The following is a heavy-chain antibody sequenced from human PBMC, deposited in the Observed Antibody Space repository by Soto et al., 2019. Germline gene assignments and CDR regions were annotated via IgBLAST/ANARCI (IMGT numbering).Heavy chain of an antibody. CDR2: VNNDGSDT. D-gene: IGHD1-26*01. Sequence: VQLVESGGDLVQPGGSLRLSCAASGFTFSNYWMHWVRQVPGKGLLWVSHVNNDGSDTTYADSVKGRFTISRDNAKHTLYLQMASLRVEDPAVYCCVRDELGLGLGYWGLGGLVTVSS. CDR1: GFTFSNYW. J-gene: IGHJ4*02. CDR3: VRDELGLGLGY. V-gene: IGHV3-74*01.